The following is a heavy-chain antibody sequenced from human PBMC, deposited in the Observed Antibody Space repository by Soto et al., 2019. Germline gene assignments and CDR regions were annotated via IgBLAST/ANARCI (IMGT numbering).Heavy chain of an antibody. CDR2: IYHGEST. V-gene: IGHV4-38-2*01. Sequence: PSETLSLTCAVSGYSISSGYYWGWLRQPPGQGLEWIGSIYHGESTYYNPSLNSRVTLSIDMTNNHVSLILNSVTAADTAVYYCARVGPWVPYYYDSSPYTFENWFDPWGQGTLVTVSS. CDR3: ARVGPWVPYYYDSSPYTFENWFDP. J-gene: IGHJ5*02. D-gene: IGHD3-22*01. CDR1: GYSISSGYY.